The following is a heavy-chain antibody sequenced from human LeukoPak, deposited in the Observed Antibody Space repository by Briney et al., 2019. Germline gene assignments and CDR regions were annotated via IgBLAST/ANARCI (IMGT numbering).Heavy chain of an antibody. CDR3: ARGPSYFQH. V-gene: IGHV6-1*01. Sequence: LSQTLSLTCAISGDSVSSNSATWNWIRQSPSRGLEWLGRTCYRSKWYKYYAVSVKGRITINPDTSKNQFSLQLNSVTPEDTAVYYCARGPSYFQHWGQGTLVTVSS. CDR1: GDSVSSNSAT. CDR2: TCYRSKWYK. J-gene: IGHJ1*01.